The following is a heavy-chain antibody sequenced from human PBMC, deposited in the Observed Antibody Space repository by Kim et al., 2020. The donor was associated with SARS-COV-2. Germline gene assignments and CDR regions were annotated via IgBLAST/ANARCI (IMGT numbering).Heavy chain of an antibody. V-gene: IGHV3-64D*09. J-gene: IGHJ5*02. CDR2: ISSNGGST. Sequence: GGSLRLSCSASGFTFSSYAMHWVRQAPGKGLEYVSAISSNGGSTYYADSVKGRFTISRDNSKNTLNLQMSSLRAEDTAVYYCVKGGWVTANAWGQGTLVTVSS. CDR1: GFTFSSYA. D-gene: IGHD2-21*02. CDR3: VKGGWVTANA.